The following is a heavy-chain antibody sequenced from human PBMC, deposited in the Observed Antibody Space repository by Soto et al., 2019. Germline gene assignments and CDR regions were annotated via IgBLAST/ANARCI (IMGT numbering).Heavy chain of an antibody. J-gene: IGHJ3*02. D-gene: IGHD1-7*01. CDR1: GFTFSSYS. V-gene: IGHV3-21*01. CDR3: AREKLELGAFDI. CDR2: ISSSSSYI. Sequence: EVRLVESGGGLVKPGGSLRLSCAASGFTFSSYSMNWVRQAPGKGLEWVSSISSSSSYIYYADSVKGRFTISRDNAKNSLYLQMNSLRAEDTAVYYCAREKLELGAFDIWGQGTMVTVSS.